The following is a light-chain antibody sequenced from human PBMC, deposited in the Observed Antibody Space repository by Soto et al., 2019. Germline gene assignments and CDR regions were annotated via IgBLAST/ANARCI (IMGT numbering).Light chain of an antibody. CDR3: QNYNTPPLT. V-gene: IGKV1-27*01. J-gene: IGKJ1*01. Sequence: DIQMTQSPSSLSASVGDRVTITCRASRGISNYLARYQQKPGKVPKVLIYAASTLPSGVPSRFSGSGSGTDFTLTISSLQPEDGATYYCQNYNTPPLTFGRGTKVDIK. CDR2: AAS. CDR1: RGISNY.